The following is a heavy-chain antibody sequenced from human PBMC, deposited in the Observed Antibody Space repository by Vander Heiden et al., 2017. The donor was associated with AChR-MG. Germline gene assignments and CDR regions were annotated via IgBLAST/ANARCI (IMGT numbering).Heavy chain of an antibody. CDR2: ISSSSSYI. J-gene: IGHJ4*02. CDR1: GFTFSVYS. Sequence: EVQLVESGGGLVKPGGSLRISCTASGFTFSVYSMNGVRQALGKGLEWVSSISSSSSYIYYADSVKGRFTISRDNAKNSLYLQMNSLRAEDTAVYYCARDQRSGDYGGGFDYGGQGTLVTVSS. V-gene: IGHV3-21*01. D-gene: IGHD4-17*01. CDR3: ARDQRSGDYGGGFDY.